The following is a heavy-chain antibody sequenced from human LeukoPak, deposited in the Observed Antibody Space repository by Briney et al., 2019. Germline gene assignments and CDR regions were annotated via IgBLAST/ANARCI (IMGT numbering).Heavy chain of an antibody. D-gene: IGHD6-13*01. V-gene: IGHV4-31*11. Sequence: SETLSLTCAVSGGSISSGSYYWSWIRQHPGKGLEWIGYIYYSGSTYYNPSLKSRVTISVDTSKNQFSLKLSSVTAADTAVYYCARGSIAAARRSYYFDYWGQGTLVTVSS. CDR3: ARGSIAAARRSYYFDY. J-gene: IGHJ4*02. CDR2: IYYSGST. CDR1: GGSISSGSYY.